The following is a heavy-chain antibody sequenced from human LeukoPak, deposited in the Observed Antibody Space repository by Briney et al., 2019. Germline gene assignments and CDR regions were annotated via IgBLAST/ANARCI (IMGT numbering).Heavy chain of an antibody. D-gene: IGHD5-12*01. V-gene: IGHV1-2*02. CDR2: INPNSGGT. CDR3: ARGSPYSGYDYVY. J-gene: IGHJ4*02. CDR1: GYTFTGYY. Sequence: GASVKVSCKASGYTFTGYYMHWVRQAPGQGLEWMGWINPNSGGTNYAQKFQGRVTMTRDTSISTAYMELSRLRSDDTAVYYCARGSPYSGYDYVYWGQGTLVTVSS.